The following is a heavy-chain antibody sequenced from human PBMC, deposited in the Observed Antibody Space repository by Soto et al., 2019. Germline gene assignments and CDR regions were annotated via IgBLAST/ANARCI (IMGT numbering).Heavy chain of an antibody. Sequence: ETLSLTCAVSGGSISSSNWWSWVRQPPGKGLEWIGEIYHSGSTNYNPSLKSRVTISVDKSKNQFSLKLSSVTAADTAVYYCARAVSSGWSYYFDYWGQGTLVTVSS. CDR2: IYHSGST. CDR1: GGSISSSNW. CDR3: ARAVSSGWSYYFDY. J-gene: IGHJ4*02. V-gene: IGHV4-4*02. D-gene: IGHD6-19*01.